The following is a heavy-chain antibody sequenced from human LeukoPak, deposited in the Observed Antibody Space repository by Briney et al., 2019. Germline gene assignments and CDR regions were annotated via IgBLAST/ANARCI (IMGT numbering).Heavy chain of an antibody. V-gene: IGHV3-48*01. Sequence: GGSLRLSCAASGFTFSSYSMNWVRQAPGKGLEWVSYISSSSSTIYYADSVKGRFTISRDNAKNSLYLQMNSLRAEDTAVYYCARDPPLDYYDSSGYQYFQHWGQGTLVTVSS. CDR3: ARDPPLDYYDSSGYQYFQH. D-gene: IGHD3-22*01. CDR2: ISSSSSTI. J-gene: IGHJ1*01. CDR1: GFTFSSYS.